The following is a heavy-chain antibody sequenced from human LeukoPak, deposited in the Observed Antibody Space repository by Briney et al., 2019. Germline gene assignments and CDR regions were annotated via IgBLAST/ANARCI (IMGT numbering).Heavy chain of an antibody. CDR3: ARDNSLDSSGYYDY. J-gene: IGHJ4*02. V-gene: IGHV1-18*01. CDR2: ISAYNGNT. CDR1: GYTFTSYG. D-gene: IGHD3-22*01. Sequence: ASVKVSCKASGYTFTSYGISWVRQASGQGLEWMGWISAYNGNTNYAQKLQGRVTMTTDTSTSTAYMELRSLRSNDTAVYYCARDNSLDSSGYYDYWGQGTLATVSS.